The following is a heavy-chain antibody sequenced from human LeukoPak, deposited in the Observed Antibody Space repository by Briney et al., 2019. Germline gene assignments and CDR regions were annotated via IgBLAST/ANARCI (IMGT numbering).Heavy chain of an antibody. CDR2: ISAYNGNT. Sequence: ASVKVSCKASGYTFTKYGTSWVRQAPGQGLEWMGWISAYNGNTNYAQKFQGRVTVTTDTSTSTAYMELRSLTSDDTAVYYCARDFDYHLLRFDPWGQGTLVTVSS. CDR1: GYTFTKYG. D-gene: IGHD3-9*01. V-gene: IGHV1-18*01. CDR3: ARDFDYHLLRFDP. J-gene: IGHJ5*02.